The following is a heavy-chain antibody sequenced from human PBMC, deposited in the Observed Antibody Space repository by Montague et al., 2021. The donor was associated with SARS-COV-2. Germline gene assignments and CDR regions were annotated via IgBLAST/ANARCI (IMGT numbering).Heavy chain of an antibody. D-gene: IGHD3-3*01. CDR1: GGSLSGYY. V-gene: IGHV4-34*01. CDR2: INHSGST. J-gene: IGHJ5*02. Sequence: SETLSLTCAVYGGSLSGYYWAWIRQTPAKGLEWIGEINHSGSTNYNPSLKSRLTISVDTSKKQFSLKLNSMTAADTAVYYCARGADYDFWSGFLRYKWFDPWGLGTPVTVSP. CDR3: ARGADYDFWSGFLRYKWFDP.